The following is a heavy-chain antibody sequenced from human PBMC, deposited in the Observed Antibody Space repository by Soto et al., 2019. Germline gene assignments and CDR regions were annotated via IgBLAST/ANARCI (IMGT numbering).Heavy chain of an antibody. CDR1: GCTFSSYA. CDR3: AKIGYCSGGSCYSNWFDP. V-gene: IGHV1-69*06. J-gene: IGHJ5*02. Sequence: GASVKVSCKASGCTFSSYAISWVRQAPGQGLEWMGGIIPIFGTANYAQKFQGRVTITADKSTSTAYMELSSLRSEDTAVYYCAKIGYCSGGSCYSNWFDPWGQGTLVTVSS. CDR2: IIPIFGTA. D-gene: IGHD2-15*01.